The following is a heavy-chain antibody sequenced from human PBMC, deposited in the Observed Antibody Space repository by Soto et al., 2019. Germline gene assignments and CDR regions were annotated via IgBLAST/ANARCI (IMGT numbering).Heavy chain of an antibody. Sequence: PSETLSLTCGVSGGSIRSGGYSWSWIRQPPGKGLEWIGYIYHSGSTNYNPSLKSRVTISADTSKNQFSLMLRSVTAADTAVYYCARGSRCSGGSCYSVPLYYFDYWGQGALVTVSS. CDR1: GGSIRSGGYS. D-gene: IGHD2-15*01. J-gene: IGHJ4*02. CDR2: IYHSGST. V-gene: IGHV4-61*08. CDR3: ARGSRCSGGSCYSVPLYYFDY.